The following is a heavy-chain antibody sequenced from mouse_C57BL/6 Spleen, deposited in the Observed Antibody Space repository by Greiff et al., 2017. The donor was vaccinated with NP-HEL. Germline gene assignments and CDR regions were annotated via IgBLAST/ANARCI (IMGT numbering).Heavy chain of an antibody. V-gene: IGHV5-9-1*02. Sequence: EVQLVESGDGLVKPGGSLKLSCAASGFTFSSYGMSWVRQTPEKRLEWVAYISSGGDYIYYADTVKGRFTISRDNARNTLYLQMSSLKSEDTAMYYCTGDDYDYDGTWFAYWGQGTLVTVSA. CDR2: ISSGGDYI. J-gene: IGHJ3*01. CDR1: GFTFSSYG. D-gene: IGHD2-4*01. CDR3: TGDDYDYDGTWFAY.